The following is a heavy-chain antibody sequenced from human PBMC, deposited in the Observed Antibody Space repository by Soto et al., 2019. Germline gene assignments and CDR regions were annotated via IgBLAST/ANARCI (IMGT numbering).Heavy chain of an antibody. CDR3: ARVHCSSTSCHSYYYYYGMDV. Sequence: QVQLVQSGAEVKKPGSSVKVSCKASGGTFSSYAISWVRQAPGQGLEWMGGIIPIFGTANYAQKFQGRVTITADESMSTAYMELSSLRSEDTAVYYCARVHCSSTSCHSYYYYYGMDVWGQGTTVTVSS. CDR2: IIPIFGTA. D-gene: IGHD2-2*01. V-gene: IGHV1-69*01. CDR1: GGTFSSYA. J-gene: IGHJ6*02.